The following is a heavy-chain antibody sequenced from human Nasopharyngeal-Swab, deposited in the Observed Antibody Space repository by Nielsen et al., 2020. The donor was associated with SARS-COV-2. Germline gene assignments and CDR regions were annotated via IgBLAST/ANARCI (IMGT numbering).Heavy chain of an antibody. V-gene: IGHV3-33*01. CDR2: IWYDGSNK. CDR1: GFAFSSYG. Sequence: GESLKISCAASGFAFSSYGMHWVRQAPGKGLEWVAVIWYDGSNKYYADSVKGRFTISRDNSKNTLYPQMNSLRAEDTAVYYCARDQGYMDVWGKGTTVTVSS. CDR3: ARDQGYMDV. J-gene: IGHJ6*03.